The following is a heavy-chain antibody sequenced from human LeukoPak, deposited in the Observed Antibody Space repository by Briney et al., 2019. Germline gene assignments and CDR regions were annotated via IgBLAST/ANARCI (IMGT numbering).Heavy chain of an antibody. CDR1: GFTVSSNY. D-gene: IGHD3-22*01. Sequence: GGSLRLSCAASGFTVSSNYMSWVRQAPGKGLEWVSVIYSGGSTYYADSVKGRFTISRDNSKSTLYLQMNSLRAEDTAVYYCARGYYYYDSSGQPFDYWGQGTLVTVSS. J-gene: IGHJ4*02. CDR2: IYSGGST. V-gene: IGHV3-66*02. CDR3: ARGYYYYDSSGQPFDY.